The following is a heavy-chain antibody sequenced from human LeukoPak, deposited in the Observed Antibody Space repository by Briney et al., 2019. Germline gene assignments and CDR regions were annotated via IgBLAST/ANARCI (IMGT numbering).Heavy chain of an antibody. CDR1: GFTFSNAW. CDR3: TTEVIGYYYYYMDV. J-gene: IGHJ6*03. V-gene: IGHV3-15*01. Sequence: PGGSLRLSCAASGFTFSNAWMSWVRQAPGKGLEWVGRIKSKTDGGTTDYAAPVKGRFTISRDDSKNTLYLQMNSLKTEDTAVYYCTTEVIGYYYYYMDVWGKGTTVTVSS. CDR2: IKSKTDGGTT.